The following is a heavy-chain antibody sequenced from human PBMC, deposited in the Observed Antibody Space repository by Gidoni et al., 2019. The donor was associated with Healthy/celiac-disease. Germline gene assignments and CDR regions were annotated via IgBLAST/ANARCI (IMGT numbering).Heavy chain of an antibody. CDR3: AKDKEYYYDSSGYYYG. V-gene: IGHV3-23*01. CDR1: GFTFSSYA. Sequence: EVQLLESGGGLVQPGGSLRLSCAASGFTFSSYAMSWVRQAPGKGLEWVSAISGSGGSTYYADSVKGRFTISRDNSKNTLYLQMNSLRAEDTAVYYCAKDKEYYYDSSGYYYGWGQGTLVTVSS. D-gene: IGHD3-22*01. CDR2: ISGSGGST. J-gene: IGHJ4*02.